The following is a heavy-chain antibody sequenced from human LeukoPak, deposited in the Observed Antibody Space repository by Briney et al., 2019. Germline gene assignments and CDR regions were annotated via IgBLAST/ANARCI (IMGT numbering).Heavy chain of an antibody. CDR2: IYYSGST. J-gene: IGHJ3*02. V-gene: IGHV4-59*01. CDR1: GGSISSYY. Sequence: SETLSLTCTVSGGSISSYYWSWIRQPPGKGLEWIGYIYYSGSTNYNPSLKSRVTISVDTSKNQFSLKLSSVTAADTAVYYCASLYYYDSSGYFTRDAFDIWGQGTMVTVSS. CDR3: ASLYYYDSSGYFTRDAFDI. D-gene: IGHD3-22*01.